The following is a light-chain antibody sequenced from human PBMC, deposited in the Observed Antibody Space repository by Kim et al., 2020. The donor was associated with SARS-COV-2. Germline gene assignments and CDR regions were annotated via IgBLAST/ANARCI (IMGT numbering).Light chain of an antibody. V-gene: IGKV1-5*03. CDR1: QTISTW. CDR3: QHYSRFPYT. Sequence: SASEADRVTITCRASQTISTWLAWYQQKPGKAPNLLIYLASTLETGVPSRFIGSGSGTEFTLTIDSLQPDDFATYFCQHYSRFPYTFGQGTKLEI. CDR2: LAS. J-gene: IGKJ2*01.